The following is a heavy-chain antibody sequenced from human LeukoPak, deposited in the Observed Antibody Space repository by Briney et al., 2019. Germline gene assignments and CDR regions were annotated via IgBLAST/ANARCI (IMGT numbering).Heavy chain of an antibody. CDR1: GLTFSDYA. CDR2: ITSGFTP. CDR3: AKDYSDSRVADVFFEY. D-gene: IGHD2-15*01. Sequence: GGSLRLSRAASGLTFSDYAMSWFCQAPGKGLEWVSGITSGFTPHYADSVKGRFTISRDNSKNTFHLQLNSLRAEDTAVYYCAKDYSDSRVADVFFEYWGQGTLVTVSS. V-gene: IGHV3-23*01. J-gene: IGHJ4*02.